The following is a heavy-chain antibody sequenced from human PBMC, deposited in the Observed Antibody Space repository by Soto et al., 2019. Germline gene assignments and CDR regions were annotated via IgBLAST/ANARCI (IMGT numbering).Heavy chain of an antibody. CDR2: IDWDNDK. V-gene: IGHV2-70*04. J-gene: IGHJ5*02. Sequence: SGPTLVNPTQTLTLTCTFSGFSLSTSGMRVSWIRQPPGKALEWLARIDWDNDKFYSTSLKTRLTISKDTSKNQVVLTMTNMDPVDTATYYSAKTGMDDSWFDPWGQGTLVTVSS. D-gene: IGHD1-20*01. CDR1: GFSLSTSGMR. CDR3: AKTGMDDSWFDP.